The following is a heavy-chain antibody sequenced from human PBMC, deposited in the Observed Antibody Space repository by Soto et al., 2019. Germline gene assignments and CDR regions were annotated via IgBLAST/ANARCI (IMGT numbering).Heavy chain of an antibody. CDR1: GGSFIGYY. CDR2: INHSGST. V-gene: IGHV4-34*01. CDR3: ARGLRITIFGVVTTSYMDV. D-gene: IGHD3-3*01. Sequence: TLSLTCAVYGGSFIGYYWSWIRQPPGNGLEWIGEINHSGSTNYNPSLKSRVTISVDTSKNQFSLKLSSVTAADTAVYYCARGLRITIFGVVTTSYMDVWGKGT. J-gene: IGHJ6*03.